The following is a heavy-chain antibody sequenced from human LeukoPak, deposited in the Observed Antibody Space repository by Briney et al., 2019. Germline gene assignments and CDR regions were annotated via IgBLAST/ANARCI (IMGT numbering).Heavy chain of an antibody. D-gene: IGHD2-15*01. CDR3: AQGGCNGGSCYPLGY. CDR2: INHSGST. Sequence: SETLSLTCAVYGGSFSGYYWSWIRQPPGKGLEWIGEINHSGSTNYNPSLKSRVSLSVDTSKNQFSLKLSSVTAADTAVYYCAQGGCNGGSCYPLGYWGQGTLVTVSS. V-gene: IGHV4-34*01. J-gene: IGHJ4*02. CDR1: GGSFSGYY.